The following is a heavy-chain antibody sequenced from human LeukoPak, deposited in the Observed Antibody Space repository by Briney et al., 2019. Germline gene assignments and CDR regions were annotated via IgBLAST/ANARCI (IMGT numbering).Heavy chain of an antibody. V-gene: IGHV1-18*01. CDR2: ISAYNGNT. J-gene: IGHJ4*02. D-gene: IGHD3-22*01. Sequence: GASVKVSCKASGYTFTSYGISWVRQAPGQGLEWMGWISAYNGNTNYAQKLQGRVTMTTDTSTSTAYMELRSLRPDDTAVYYCARVYYDSSGYYLDYLFDYWGQGTLVTVSS. CDR1: GYTFTSYG. CDR3: ARVYYDSSGYYLDYLFDY.